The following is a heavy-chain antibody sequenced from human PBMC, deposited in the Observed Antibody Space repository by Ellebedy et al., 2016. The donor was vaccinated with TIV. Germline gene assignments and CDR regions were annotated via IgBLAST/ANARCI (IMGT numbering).Heavy chain of an antibody. CDR3: ARGNPNRFDYDWGNPEDRPFDP. CDR1: GGTFSSHA. J-gene: IGHJ5*02. CDR2: IIPKFGTT. Sequence: AASVKVSCKASGGTFSSHAISWVRQAPGQALEWMGGIIPKFGTTNYAQKFQGRVTITADESTSTAYMELSSLISGDTAVYYCARGNPNRFDYDWGNPEDRPFDPWGQGTLVTVSS. D-gene: IGHD3-16*01. V-gene: IGHV1-69*13.